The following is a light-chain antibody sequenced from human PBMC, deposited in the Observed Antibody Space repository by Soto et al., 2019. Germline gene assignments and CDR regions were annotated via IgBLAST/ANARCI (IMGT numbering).Light chain of an antibody. CDR2: EVT. CDR1: SSDIGTYVY. Sequence: QSALTQPASVSGSPGQSITISCTGTSSDIGTYVYVSWYQHHPGKAPRLMIYEVTKRPSGVSNRFSGSKSDNTASLTISGLQAEDEADYYCSSSTTTNTFVFGGGTKLTVL. V-gene: IGLV2-14*01. J-gene: IGLJ3*02. CDR3: SSSTTTNTFV.